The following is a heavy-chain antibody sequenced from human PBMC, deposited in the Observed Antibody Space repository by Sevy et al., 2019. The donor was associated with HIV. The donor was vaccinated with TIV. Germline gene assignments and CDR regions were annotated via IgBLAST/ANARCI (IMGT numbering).Heavy chain of an antibody. Sequence: SETLSLTCAVYGGSFSGYYWSWIRQPPGKGLEWIGEINHSGSTNYNPSLKSRVTISVDTSKNQFSLKLSSVTAADSAVYYCARGVGITNKSKITMVRGVINYYMDVWGKGTTVTVSS. J-gene: IGHJ6*03. CDR1: GGSFSGYY. D-gene: IGHD3-10*01. V-gene: IGHV4-34*01. CDR3: ARGVGITNKSKITMVRGVINYYMDV. CDR2: INHSGST.